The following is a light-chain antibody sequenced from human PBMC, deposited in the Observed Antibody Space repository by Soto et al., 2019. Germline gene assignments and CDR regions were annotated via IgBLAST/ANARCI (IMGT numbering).Light chain of an antibody. CDR3: QQRSNWPPIT. V-gene: IGKV3-15*01. Sequence: EIVLTQSPGTLSLSPGERVTLSCRTSHSVNSHVAWYQQKPGQAPRLLLYGASTRATGIPVRFSGSGFGTEFTLTISSLQSEDFAVYYCQQRSNWPPITFGQGTRLENK. J-gene: IGKJ5*01. CDR2: GAS. CDR1: HSVNSH.